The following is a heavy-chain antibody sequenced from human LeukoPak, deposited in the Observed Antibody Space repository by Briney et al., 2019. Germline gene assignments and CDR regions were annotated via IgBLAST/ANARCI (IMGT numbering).Heavy chain of an antibody. CDR1: GFTFSDFG. J-gene: IGHJ4*02. CDR3: ARDATPTQLWFRGSFDY. V-gene: IGHV3-48*01. D-gene: IGHD5-18*01. Sequence: GGSLRLSCAASGFTFSDFGMTWVRQAPGKGLEWVSYISSSSLSIYYADSVKGRFTISRDNARNSLYLQMNSLRAEDTAMYYCARDATPTQLWFRGSFDYWGLGALVTVAS. CDR2: ISSSSLSI.